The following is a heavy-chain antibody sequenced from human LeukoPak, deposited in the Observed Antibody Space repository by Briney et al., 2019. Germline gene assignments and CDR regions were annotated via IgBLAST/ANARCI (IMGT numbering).Heavy chain of an antibody. CDR3: ARGGDYLLYYYGMDV. D-gene: IGHD4-17*01. CDR2: IIPILGIA. V-gene: IGHV1-69*04. Sequence: SVKVSCKASGGTFSSYAISWVRQAPGQGLEWMGRIIPILGIANYAQKFQGRVTITADKSTSTAYMELSSLRSEDTAVYYCARGGDYLLYYYGMDVWGQGTTVTVSS. J-gene: IGHJ6*02. CDR1: GGTFSSYA.